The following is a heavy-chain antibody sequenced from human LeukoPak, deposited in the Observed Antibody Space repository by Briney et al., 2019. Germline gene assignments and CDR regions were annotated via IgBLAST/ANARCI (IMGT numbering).Heavy chain of an antibody. Sequence: GKSLRLSCAASGFTFTSFGMHWVRQAPGKGLEWVAVISYDGSKTFYGDSVKGRFTISRDNAKNSLYLQMNSLRAEDTAVYYCARDPGGGDFPFEYWGQGTLVTVSS. CDR3: ARDPGGGDFPFEY. CDR2: ISYDGSKT. CDR1: GFTFTSFG. V-gene: IGHV3-30*03. J-gene: IGHJ4*02. D-gene: IGHD2-21*02.